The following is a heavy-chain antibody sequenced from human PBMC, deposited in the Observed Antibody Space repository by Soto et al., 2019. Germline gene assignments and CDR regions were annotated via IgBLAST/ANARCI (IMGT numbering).Heavy chain of an antibody. CDR1: GGSIISGGYY. Sequence: PSETLSLTCTVSGGSIISGGYYFICIRQHPGKGLEWIGYIYYSGSTYYNPSLKSRVTISVDTSKNQFSLKLSSVTAADTAVYYCARERVPLGPDYWGQGTLVTVSS. V-gene: IGHV4-31*03. CDR3: ARERVPLGPDY. CDR2: IYYSGST. J-gene: IGHJ4*02.